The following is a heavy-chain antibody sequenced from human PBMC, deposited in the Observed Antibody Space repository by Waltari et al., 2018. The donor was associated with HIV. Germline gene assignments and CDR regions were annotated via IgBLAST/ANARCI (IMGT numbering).Heavy chain of an antibody. CDR1: VFTSKNFA. D-gene: IGHD5-18*01. J-gene: IGHJ4*02. CDR3: ARDYNYAPDY. Sequence: QVQLVESGGGVVQPGRSLSFSCAESVFTSKNFAMNWVRQAPGKGLEWVGNIYYDGSKKFYGDAVRGRFTISRDNSKQILYLQMNSLRVEDTALYYCARDYNYAPDYWGQGTLVVVSS. V-gene: IGHV3-33*01. CDR2: IYYDGSKK.